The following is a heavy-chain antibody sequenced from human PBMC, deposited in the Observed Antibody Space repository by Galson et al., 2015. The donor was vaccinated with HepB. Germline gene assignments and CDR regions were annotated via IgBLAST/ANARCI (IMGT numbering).Heavy chain of an antibody. CDR1: GFTFSTSW. CDR3: ATPGRSGGSY. Sequence: SLRLPCAVSGFTFSTSWMNWFRPAPGKGLEWVVNIKHDGRETYYVDSVKGRFTISRDNAKNLLYLQMDSLAVEDTAVYYCATPGRSGGSYWGRGTLVIVSS. V-gene: IGHV3-7*01. D-gene: IGHD3-10*01. CDR2: IKHDGRET. J-gene: IGHJ4*02.